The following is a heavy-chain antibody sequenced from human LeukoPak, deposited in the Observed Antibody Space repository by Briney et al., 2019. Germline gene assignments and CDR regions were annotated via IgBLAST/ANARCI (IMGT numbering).Heavy chain of an antibody. CDR1: GYSISSGYY. J-gene: IGHJ4*02. CDR3: ARDASGSNYDILTGYCGFDY. V-gene: IGHV4-38-2*02. CDR2: IYHSGST. Sequence: SETLSLTCAVSGYSISSGYYWGWIRQPPGKGLEWIGSIYHSGSTYYNPSLKSRVTISVDTSKNQFSLKLSSVTAADTAVYYCARDASGSNYDILTGYCGFDYWGQGTLVTVSS. D-gene: IGHD3-9*01.